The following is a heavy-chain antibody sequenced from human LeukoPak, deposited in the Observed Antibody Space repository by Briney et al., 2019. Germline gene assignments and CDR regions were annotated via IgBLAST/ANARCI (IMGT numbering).Heavy chain of an antibody. V-gene: IGHV1-18*04. J-gene: IGHJ4*02. CDR1: GYTFTNYG. CDR2: ISANNGET. CDR3: ARVPPSAHQLLSSDY. Sequence: ASVKVSCKASGYTFTNYGISWVRQAPGQGLEWMAWISANNGETRYAQNLQGRLTMTTDTSMSTAYMELRSLRPDDTAVYYCARVPPSAHQLLSSDYWGQGTQVTASS. D-gene: IGHD2-2*01.